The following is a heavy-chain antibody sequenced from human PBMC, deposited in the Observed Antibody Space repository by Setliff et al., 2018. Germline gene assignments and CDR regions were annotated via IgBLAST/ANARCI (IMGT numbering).Heavy chain of an antibody. V-gene: IGHV1-3*01. J-gene: IGHJ3*01. CDR2: INPDNGNR. CDR1: GFTLTSYP. D-gene: IGHD3-16*01. CDR3: ARSDHLVVDGFDV. Sequence: GASVKVSCKASGFTLTSYPIHWVRQAPGQRLEWMGWINPDNGNRKYSQRFQGRVTITRDTSASTAYMELSRLRSDDMAVYFCARSDHLVVDGFDVWGQGTMVTVSS.